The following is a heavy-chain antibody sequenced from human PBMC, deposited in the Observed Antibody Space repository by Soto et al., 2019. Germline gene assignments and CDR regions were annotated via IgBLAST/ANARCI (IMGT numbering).Heavy chain of an antibody. CDR2: INEDGSEN. CDR1: GFTFSKYW. J-gene: IGHJ4*02. D-gene: IGHD3-10*02. CDR3: ALGRDVRGVTWGNFDY. V-gene: IGHV3-7*01. Sequence: EVQLVESGGGLVQPGGSLRLSCAASGFTFSKYWMSWVRQAPGKGLEWVANINEDGSENYYVDSVNGRFTNPRHNAKKPLYLQKNSLRGEDKAVYYRALGRDVRGVTWGNFDYWGQGTLVTVSS.